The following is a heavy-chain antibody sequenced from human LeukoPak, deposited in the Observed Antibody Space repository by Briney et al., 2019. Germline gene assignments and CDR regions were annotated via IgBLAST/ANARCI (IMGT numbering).Heavy chain of an antibody. Sequence: ASVKVSCKASGYTFTGYYMHWVRQAPGQGLEWMGWINPNSGGTNYAQKFQGRVTMTRDTSISTAYMELSRLRSDDTAVYYCARGDCSSTSCPRGRYYYYMDVWGKGTTVTISS. D-gene: IGHD2-2*01. J-gene: IGHJ6*03. CDR3: ARGDCSSTSCPRGRYYYYMDV. CDR1: GYTFTGYY. V-gene: IGHV1-2*02. CDR2: INPNSGGT.